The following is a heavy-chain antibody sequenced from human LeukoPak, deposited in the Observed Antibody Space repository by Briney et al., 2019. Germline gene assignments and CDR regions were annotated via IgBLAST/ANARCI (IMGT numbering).Heavy chain of an antibody. V-gene: IGHV3-64*01. CDR3: ARDGDDYGGNRPFDY. CDR1: GFTFSSYA. D-gene: IGHD4-23*01. J-gene: IGHJ4*02. Sequence: AGSLRLSCAASGFTFSSYAMHWVRQAPGKGLEYVSAISSSGGSTYYANSVKGRFTISRDNSKNTLYLQMGSLRAEDMAVYYCARDGDDYGGNRPFDYWGQGTLVTVSS. CDR2: ISSSGGST.